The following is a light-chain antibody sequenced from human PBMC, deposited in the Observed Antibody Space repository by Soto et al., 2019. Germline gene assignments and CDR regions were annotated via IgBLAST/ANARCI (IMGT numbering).Light chain of an antibody. CDR1: SSDVGDYNY. Sequence: QSVLTQPASVSGSPGQSITISCTGTSSDVGDYNYVSWYQHHPGKAPKLMIYEVSNRPSGISDRFSGSKSGNTASLTISGLQAEDEADYYCSSYTSMSTYVFGTGTKLTVL. CDR3: SSYTSMSTYV. J-gene: IGLJ1*01. V-gene: IGLV2-14*01. CDR2: EVS.